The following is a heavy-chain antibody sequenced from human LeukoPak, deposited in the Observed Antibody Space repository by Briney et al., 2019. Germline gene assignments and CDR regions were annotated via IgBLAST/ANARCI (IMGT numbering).Heavy chain of an antibody. V-gene: IGHV4-39*01. CDR2: VYYIGTT. CDR3: ARLSDRDPQHWFDP. D-gene: IGHD3-10*01. J-gene: IGHJ5*02. Sequence: SETLSLTCVVSGGSISSGGYSWAWIRQPPGKGLEWIGTVYYIGTTFYNPSLKSRLTLSVDTSKNQFSLKLGSVTAADTSVYYCARLSDRDPQHWFDPWGQGILVTVSS. CDR1: GGSISSGGYS.